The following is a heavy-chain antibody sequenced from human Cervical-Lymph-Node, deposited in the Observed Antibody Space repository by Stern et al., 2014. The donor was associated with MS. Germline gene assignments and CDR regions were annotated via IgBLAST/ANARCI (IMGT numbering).Heavy chain of an antibody. CDR1: GYTFTNYG. V-gene: IGHV1-18*01. J-gene: IGHJ4*02. Sequence: VQLLQSGDEVKKPGASVKVSCKTSGYTFTNYGISWVRLAPGQGLEWMGWITAYNGNTNYAQNFQGRVTLTTDTSTSTVYMELKSLRPDDAAVYYCARAAGMLDYWGQGTLVTVS. CDR3: ARAAGMLDY. CDR2: ITAYNGNT. D-gene: IGHD1-1*01.